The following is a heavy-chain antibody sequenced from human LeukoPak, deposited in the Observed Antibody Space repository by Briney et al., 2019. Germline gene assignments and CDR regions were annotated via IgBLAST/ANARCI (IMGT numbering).Heavy chain of an antibody. V-gene: IGHV1-18*04. CDR3: ARNHYSSSSDY. CDR2: ISIYNGNT. D-gene: IGHD6-6*01. Sequence: ASVKVSCKASGYTFTSYGISWVRQAPGQGLEWMGWISIYNGNTNYAEKIQGRVTMTTDTSTNTAFMEMRSLRSDDTAMYYCARNHYSSSSDYWGQGTLVTVSS. J-gene: IGHJ4*02. CDR1: GYTFTSYG.